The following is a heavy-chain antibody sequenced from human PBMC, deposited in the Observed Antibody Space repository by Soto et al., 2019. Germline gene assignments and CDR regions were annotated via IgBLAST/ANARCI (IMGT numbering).Heavy chain of an antibody. V-gene: IGHV4-30-4*01. Sequence: QVQLQESGPELVKSSQTLSLTCXXXXXXXXXXXXXXXXXXXXPGKGLEWIAYIYYTGNSYYNPSLXXRXXXXXXXXXXXXXXXXXXXXXXDTXVYXXAREQWGFDSWGQGTLVTVSS. CDR3: AREQWGFDS. CDR2: IYYTGNS. CDR1: XXXXXXXXXX. J-gene: IGHJ4*02. D-gene: IGHD6-19*01.